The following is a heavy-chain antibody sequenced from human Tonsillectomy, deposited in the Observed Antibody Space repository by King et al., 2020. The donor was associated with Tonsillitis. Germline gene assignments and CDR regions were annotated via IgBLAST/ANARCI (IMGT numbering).Heavy chain of an antibody. D-gene: IGHD7-27*01. V-gene: IGHV4-59*13. CDR3: ARDRPDWGDWYFDL. Sequence: QLQESGPGLVKPSETLSLTCPVSGGSISPYYWSWIRQSPGKGLEWIGNVNFRGTTNYNPSINSRVTISADTSKSQVSLKLSSVTAADTALYYCARDRPDWGDWYFDLWGRGTLVTVSS. CDR2: VNFRGTT. J-gene: IGHJ2*01. CDR1: GGSISPYY.